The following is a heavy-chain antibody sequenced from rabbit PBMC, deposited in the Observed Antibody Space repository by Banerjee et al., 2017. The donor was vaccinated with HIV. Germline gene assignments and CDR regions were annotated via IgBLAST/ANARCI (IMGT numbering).Heavy chain of an antibody. D-gene: IGHD6-1*01. V-gene: IGHV1S45*01. J-gene: IGHJ4*01. CDR3: ARAYRAFGIYAYALDL. CDR1: GFSFSSGYD. Sequence: QEQLVESGGGLVKPGASLTLTCIASGFSFSSGYDMCWVRQAPGKGLEWIACIYTIRGSAWYTSWAKGRFTISKTSSSTVTLQMTSLTAADTATYFCARAYRAFGIYAYALDLWGPGTLVTVS. CDR2: IYTIRGSA.